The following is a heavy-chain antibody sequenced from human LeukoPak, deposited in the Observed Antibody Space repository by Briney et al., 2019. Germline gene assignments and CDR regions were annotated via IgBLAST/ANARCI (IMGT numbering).Heavy chain of an antibody. V-gene: IGHV1-18*01. CDR2: ISAYNGNT. J-gene: IGHJ4*02. CDR1: GYTFTSYG. CDR3: ARAATTNRAYYDSSGYYY. D-gene: IGHD3-22*01. Sequence: GASVKVSCKASGYTFTSYGISWVRQAPGQGLEWMGWISAYNGNTNYAQKLQGRVTMTTDTSTSTAYMELRSLRSDDTAVYYCARAATTNRAYYDSSGYYYRGQGTLVTVSS.